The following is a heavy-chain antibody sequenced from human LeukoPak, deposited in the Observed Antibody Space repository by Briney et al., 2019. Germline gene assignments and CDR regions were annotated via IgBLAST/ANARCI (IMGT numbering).Heavy chain of an antibody. CDR2: IYYSGST. J-gene: IGHJ4*02. V-gene: IGHV4-39*07. Sequence: SETLSLTCTVSGGSISSSSYYWGWIRQPPGKGLEWIGSIYYSGSTYYNPSLKSRVAISVDTSKNQFSLTVSSVTAADTAVYYCTRDVPRSSGYPDNWGQGTLVTVSS. CDR1: GGSISSSSYY. CDR3: TRDVPRSSGYPDN. D-gene: IGHD3-22*01.